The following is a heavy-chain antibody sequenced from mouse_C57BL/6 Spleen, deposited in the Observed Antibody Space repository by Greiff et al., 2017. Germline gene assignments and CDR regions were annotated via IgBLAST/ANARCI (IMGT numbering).Heavy chain of an antibody. CDR2: IDPNRGGT. CDR3: AREDNWEDWYFDV. V-gene: IGHV1-72*01. CDR1: GYTFTSYW. Sequence: VQLQQSGAELVKPGASVKLSCKASGYTFTSYWMHWVKQRPGRGLEWIGRIDPNRGGTKYNEKFKSKATLTVDKPSSTAYMQLSSLTSEDSAVYDCAREDNWEDWYFDVWGTGTTVTVSS. D-gene: IGHD4-1*01. J-gene: IGHJ1*03.